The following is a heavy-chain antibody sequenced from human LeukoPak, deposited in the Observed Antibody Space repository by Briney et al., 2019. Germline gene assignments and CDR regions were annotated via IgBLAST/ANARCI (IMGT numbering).Heavy chain of an antibody. CDR3: ARGVLRYFDPNGYFDY. Sequence: ASVKVSCKASGYTITSYAMHWVRQAPGQRLEWMGWINAGNGNTKYSQKFQGRVTITRDTSASTAYMELSSLRSEDTAVYYCARGVLRYFDPNGYFDYWGQGTLVTVSS. CDR2: INAGNGNT. D-gene: IGHD3-9*01. CDR1: GYTITSYA. J-gene: IGHJ4*02. V-gene: IGHV1-3*01.